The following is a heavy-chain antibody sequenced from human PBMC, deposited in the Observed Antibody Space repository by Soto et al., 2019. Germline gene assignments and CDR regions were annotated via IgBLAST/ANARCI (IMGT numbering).Heavy chain of an antibody. CDR2: IYYNGST. CDR1: GGSVSSRSYF. Sequence: SETLSLTCTVSGGSVSSRSYFWGWFRQSPGKGLEWIGTIYYNGSTYYNPSLKSRVTLSVDTSRNHFSLKLTSVTASDTALYYCARQRVVPATPTNWFDPSGQGTLDTVSS. D-gene: IGHD2-15*01. CDR3: ARQRVVPATPTNWFDP. V-gene: IGHV4-39*01. J-gene: IGHJ5*02.